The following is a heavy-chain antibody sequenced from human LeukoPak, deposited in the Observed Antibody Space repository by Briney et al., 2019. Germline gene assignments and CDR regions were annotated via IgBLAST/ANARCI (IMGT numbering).Heavy chain of an antibody. CDR2: ISGDGGST. CDR1: GFTFDDYA. V-gene: IGHV3-43*02. D-gene: IGHD3-10*01. CDR3: AKDLVRIRFGELFGNTPPVYGMDV. J-gene: IGHJ6*02. Sequence: GGSLRLSCAASGFTFDDYAMHWVRQAPGEGLEWVSLISGDGGSTYYADSVKGRFTISRDNSKNSLYLQMNSLRTEDTALYYCAKDLVRIRFGELFGNTPPVYGMDVWGQGTTVTVSS.